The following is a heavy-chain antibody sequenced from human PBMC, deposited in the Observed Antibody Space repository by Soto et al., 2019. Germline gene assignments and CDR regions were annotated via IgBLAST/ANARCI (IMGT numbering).Heavy chain of an antibody. D-gene: IGHD2-2*01. J-gene: IGHJ6*02. Sequence: ASVKVSCKASGYTFTGYYMHWVRQAPGQGLEWMGWINPNSGGTNYAQKFQGWVTMTRDTSISTAYMELSRLRSDDTAVYYCARDRVVPAATGYYYGMDVWGQGTTVTVSS. V-gene: IGHV1-2*04. CDR2: INPNSGGT. CDR3: ARDRVVPAATGYYYGMDV. CDR1: GYTFTGYY.